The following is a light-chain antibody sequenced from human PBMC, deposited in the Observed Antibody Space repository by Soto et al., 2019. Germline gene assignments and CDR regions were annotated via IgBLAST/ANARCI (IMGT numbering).Light chain of an antibody. CDR1: SSDIGDSNF. J-gene: IGLJ1*01. V-gene: IGLV2-14*01. CDR3: SSYTSTTTVRFV. Sequence: QSALAQPASVSGSPGQSITISCTGTSSDIGDSNFVSWYQHHPGKAPKLLIYDVSDRPSRISSRFSGSKYANTASLTISGLQAEDEALYYCSSYTSTTTVRFVFGTGTKLTVL. CDR2: DVS.